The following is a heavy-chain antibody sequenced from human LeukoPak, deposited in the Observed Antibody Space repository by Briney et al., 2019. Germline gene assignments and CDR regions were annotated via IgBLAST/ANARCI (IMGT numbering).Heavy chain of an antibody. CDR1: GFTFSDYY. Sequence: GGSLRLSCAASGFTFSDYYMSWIRQAPGKGLEWVSYISSSSSTIYYADSVKGRFTISRDNAKNSLYLQMNSLRDEDTAMHYCASSHCGGDCFDAFDIWGQGTMVTVSS. CDR2: ISSSSSTI. J-gene: IGHJ3*02. V-gene: IGHV3-11*04. D-gene: IGHD2-21*02. CDR3: ASSHCGGDCFDAFDI.